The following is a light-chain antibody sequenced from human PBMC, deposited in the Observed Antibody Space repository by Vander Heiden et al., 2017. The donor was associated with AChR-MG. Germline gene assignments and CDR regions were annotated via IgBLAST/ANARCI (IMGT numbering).Light chain of an antibody. J-gene: IGLJ2*01. CDR3: AARDNSRSGG. Sequence: QSVLTPPPPASGSPGQRVTTSGSGRSSNLGSNYVYWYRPLPGTALKLLIYRNNQRPAGVPDRFSGSKSGTAASLAISGLRAEDEAYYYWAARDNSRSGGFGGGTKLTV. V-gene: IGLV1-47*01. CDR2: RNN. CDR1: SSNLGSNY.